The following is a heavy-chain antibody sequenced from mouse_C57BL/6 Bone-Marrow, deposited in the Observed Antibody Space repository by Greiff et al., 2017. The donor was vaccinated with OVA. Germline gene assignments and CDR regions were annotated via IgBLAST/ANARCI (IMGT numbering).Heavy chain of an antibody. J-gene: IGHJ4*01. Sequence: VQLQQSGAELVKPGASVKLSCTASGFNIKGYYMHWVKQRPEQGLEWIGRIYPGDGDTKYAPKFQGKATMTADTSSNTAYLQLRSLTSEDTAVYYCARGGGGAMEYRGQETPVTVSP. CDR1: GFNIKGYY. V-gene: IGHV14-2*01. CDR3: ARGGGGAMEY. CDR2: IYPGDGDT.